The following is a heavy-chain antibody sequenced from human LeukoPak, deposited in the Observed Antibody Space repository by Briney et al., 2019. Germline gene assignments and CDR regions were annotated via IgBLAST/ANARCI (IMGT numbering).Heavy chain of an antibody. CDR3: ARDLRKQWLGRNGAFDI. Sequence: SETLSLTCTVSGGSISSYYWSWIRQPAGKGLEWIGRIYTSGSTNYNPSLKSRVTMSVDTSKNQFSLKLSSVTAADTAVYYCARDLRKQWLGRNGAFDIWGQGTMVTVSS. CDR2: IYTSGST. V-gene: IGHV4-4*07. D-gene: IGHD6-19*01. J-gene: IGHJ3*02. CDR1: GGSISSYY.